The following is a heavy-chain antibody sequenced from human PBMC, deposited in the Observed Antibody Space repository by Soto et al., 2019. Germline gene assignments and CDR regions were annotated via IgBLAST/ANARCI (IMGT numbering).Heavy chain of an antibody. D-gene: IGHD3-3*01. CDR2: INHSGST. V-gene: IGHV4-34*01. J-gene: IGHJ6*02. Sequence: PSETLSLTCAVYGGSFSGYYWSWIRQPPGKGLEWIGEINHSGSTNYNPSLKSRVTISVDTSKNQFSLKLSSVTAADTAVYYCARGRDDFWSGQVVYYYGMEVWGQGTXVTVSS. CDR3: ARGRDDFWSGQVVYYYGMEV. CDR1: GGSFSGYY.